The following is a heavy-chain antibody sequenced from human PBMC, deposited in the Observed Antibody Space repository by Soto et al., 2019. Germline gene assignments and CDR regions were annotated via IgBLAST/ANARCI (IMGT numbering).Heavy chain of an antibody. Sequence: EVQLVQSGAEVKKPGESLKISCKGSGYSFTSYWIGWVRQMPGKGLEWMGIIYPGDSDTRYSPSFQGQVTISADKSISTAYLQWSSLKASDTAMYYCARPPYYYGSGSYYYYGMDVWGQGTTVTVSS. CDR1: GYSFTSYW. CDR2: IYPGDSDT. CDR3: ARPPYYYGSGSYYYYGMDV. J-gene: IGHJ6*02. V-gene: IGHV5-51*01. D-gene: IGHD3-10*01.